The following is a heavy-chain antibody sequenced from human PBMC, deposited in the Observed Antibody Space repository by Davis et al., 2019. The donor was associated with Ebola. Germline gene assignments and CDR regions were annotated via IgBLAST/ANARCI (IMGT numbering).Heavy chain of an antibody. J-gene: IGHJ4*02. Sequence: GGSLRLSCTDSVITFSSYAMTWVRQAPGKGLEWVSVISGTGATTNHADSVKGRFTISRDNSKNTLYLQIHSLRAEDTAVYYCAKDYEGYSYGYFSPLDYWGQGTLVTVSS. CDR1: VITFSSYA. D-gene: IGHD5-18*01. CDR2: ISGTGATT. V-gene: IGHV3-23*01. CDR3: AKDYEGYSYGYFSPLDY.